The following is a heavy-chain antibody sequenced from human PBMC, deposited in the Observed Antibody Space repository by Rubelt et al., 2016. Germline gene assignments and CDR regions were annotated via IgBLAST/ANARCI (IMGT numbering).Heavy chain of an antibody. D-gene: IGHD4-23*01. Sequence: QVQLVQSGAEVKKPGASVKVSCKASGYTFTSYGISWVRQAPGQGLEWMGWISAYNGNTNYAQKLQGRVTMTTDTSTSTAYMELRSLSTDDTAVYYCARDVGGNSVLYYFDYWGQGTLVTVSS. CDR1: GYTFTSYG. V-gene: IGHV1-18*01. CDR3: ARDVGGNSVLYYFDY. CDR2: ISAYNGNT. J-gene: IGHJ4*02.